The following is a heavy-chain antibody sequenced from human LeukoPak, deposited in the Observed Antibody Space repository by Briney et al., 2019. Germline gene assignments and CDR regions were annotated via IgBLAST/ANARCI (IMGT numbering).Heavy chain of an antibody. D-gene: IGHD6-19*01. CDR2: IYHSGIT. J-gene: IGHJ4*02. CDR1: GGSISTSNW. Sequence: SGTLSLTFAVSGGSISTSNWWSWVRQPPGKGLEWIGEIYHSGITNYNPSLKSRVTISVDKSKNQFSLKLSSVTAADTAVYYCARTGYSGYSSGWYELNFDYWGQGTLVTVSS. CDR3: ARTGYSGYSSGWYELNFDY. V-gene: IGHV4-4*02.